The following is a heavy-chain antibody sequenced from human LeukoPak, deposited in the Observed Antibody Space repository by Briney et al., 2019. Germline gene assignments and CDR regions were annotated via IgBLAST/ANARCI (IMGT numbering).Heavy chain of an antibody. V-gene: IGHV3-74*01. CDR1: GFTFSSHL. CDR2: INSDGSST. CDR3: VRELAVASDY. Sequence: GGSLRLSCAASGFTFSSHLMDWVRQAPEKGLVWVSRINSDGSSTTYADSVKGRFTISRDNAKNTLYLQMNTLRAEDTSLYYCVRELAVASDYWGQGTLVTVSS. J-gene: IGHJ4*02. D-gene: IGHD6-19*01.